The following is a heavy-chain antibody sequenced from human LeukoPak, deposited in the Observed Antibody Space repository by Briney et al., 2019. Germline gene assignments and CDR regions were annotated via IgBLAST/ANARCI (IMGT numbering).Heavy chain of an antibody. CDR2: MDPNSGNA. J-gene: IGHJ4*02. V-gene: IGHV1-8*01. CDR1: GYTFTSYD. CDR3: ARGLLTQRDGYKTLYY. Sequence: ASVKVSCKASGYTFTSYDINWVRQATGQGLEWMGWMDPNSGNADFALKFQGRVTMTRNTPISTASMELSSLTSDDTAVYYWARGLLTQRDGYKTLYYWGQGSLVTVSS. D-gene: IGHD5-24*01.